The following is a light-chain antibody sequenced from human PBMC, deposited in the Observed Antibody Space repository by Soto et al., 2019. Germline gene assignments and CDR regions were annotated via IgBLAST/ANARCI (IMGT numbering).Light chain of an antibody. J-gene: IGLJ1*01. CDR3: SSYTSSSTLV. V-gene: IGLV2-14*01. CDR2: DVS. Sequence: QSVLTQPASVTGSPGQSSTIFCTGTSSDVGGYNYVSWYQQHPGKAPKLMIYDVSNRPSGVSNRFSGSKSGNTASLTISGLQAEDEADYYCSSYTSSSTLVFGTGTKVTVL. CDR1: SSDVGGYNY.